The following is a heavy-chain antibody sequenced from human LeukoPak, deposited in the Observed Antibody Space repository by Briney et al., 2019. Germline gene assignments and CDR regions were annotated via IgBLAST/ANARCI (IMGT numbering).Heavy chain of an antibody. CDR3: ARVRGMYYYGSGSYYKARYYYGMDV. Sequence: PSETLSLTCAVYGGSFSGYYWSRIRQPPGKGLEWIGEINHSGSTNYNPSLKSRVTISVDTSKNQFSLKLSSVTAADTAVYYCARVRGMYYYGSGSYYKARYYYGMDVWGQGTTVTVSS. J-gene: IGHJ6*02. V-gene: IGHV4-34*01. CDR2: INHSGST. D-gene: IGHD3-10*01. CDR1: GGSFSGYY.